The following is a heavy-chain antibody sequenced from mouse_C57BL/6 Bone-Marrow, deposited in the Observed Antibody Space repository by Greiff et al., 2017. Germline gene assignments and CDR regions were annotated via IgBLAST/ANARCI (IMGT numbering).Heavy chain of an antibody. J-gene: IGHJ1*03. Sequence: LVESGAELVRPGASVKLSCTASGFNIKDDYMHWVKQRPEQGLEWIGWIDPENGDTEYASKFQGKATITADTSSNTAYLQLSSLTSEDTAVYYCTTPYYGSSYGYWYFDVWGTGTTVTVSS. CDR3: TTPYYGSSYGYWYFDV. CDR1: GFNIKDDY. V-gene: IGHV14-4*01. D-gene: IGHD1-1*01. CDR2: IDPENGDT.